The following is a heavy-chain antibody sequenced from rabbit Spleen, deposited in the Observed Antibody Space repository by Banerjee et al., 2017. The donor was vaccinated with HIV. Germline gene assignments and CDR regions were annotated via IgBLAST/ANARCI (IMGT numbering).Heavy chain of an antibody. D-gene: IGHD1-1*01. J-gene: IGHJ6*01. Sequence: QQQLVESGGGLVKPGASLTLTCKASGFSFSNKAVMCWVRQAPGKGLEWIACIDTGSSGFTYFATWAKGRFTCSKASSTTVTLHMTRLTAADTATYFCARDTSSSFSSYGMDLWGQGTLVTVS. CDR2: IDTGSSGFT. V-gene: IGHV1S45*01. CDR1: GFSFSNKAV. CDR3: ARDTSSSFSSYGMDL.